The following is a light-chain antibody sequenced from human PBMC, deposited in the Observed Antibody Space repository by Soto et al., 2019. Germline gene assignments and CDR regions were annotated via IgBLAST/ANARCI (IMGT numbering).Light chain of an antibody. J-gene: IGKJ5*01. CDR3: QQYGSSLSIT. V-gene: IGKV3-20*01. Sequence: EIVLTQSPGTLSLSPGERATLSCRSSQSFSSSYLAWYQQKPGQAPRLLIYGASSRATGIPDRFSGSGSGTDFTLTISRLEPEDFAVYYCQQYGSSLSITFGQGTRLEIK. CDR2: GAS. CDR1: QSFSSSY.